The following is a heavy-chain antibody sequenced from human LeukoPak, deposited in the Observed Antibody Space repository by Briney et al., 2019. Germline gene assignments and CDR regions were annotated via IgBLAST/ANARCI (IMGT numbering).Heavy chain of an antibody. CDR3: AREHPYSSSWNIYYYCGMDV. D-gene: IGHD6-13*01. J-gene: IGHJ6*02. CDR1: GFTFSSYV. V-gene: IGHV3-23*01. CDR2: ISGSGGST. Sequence: GGSLRLSCAASGFTFSSYVMSWVRQAPGQGLEWVSAISGSGGSTYYADSAKGRFALSRDNSKNTLYLQMNSLRAEDAAVYYCAREHPYSSSWNIYYYCGMDVWGQRTTVTVSS.